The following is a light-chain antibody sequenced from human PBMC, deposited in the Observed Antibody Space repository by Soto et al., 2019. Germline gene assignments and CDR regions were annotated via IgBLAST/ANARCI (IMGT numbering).Light chain of an antibody. Sequence: DIQMTQSPSSLSASVGDRVTITCWASQGIGNDLGWFQQKPGKAPKRLIYAASSLQSGVPSRFSGSRSGTEFTLTISNLQPEDFATYYCLQHTTYPWTFGQGTKVEVK. CDR2: AAS. J-gene: IGKJ1*01. V-gene: IGKV1-17*02. CDR1: QGIGND. CDR3: LQHTTYPWT.